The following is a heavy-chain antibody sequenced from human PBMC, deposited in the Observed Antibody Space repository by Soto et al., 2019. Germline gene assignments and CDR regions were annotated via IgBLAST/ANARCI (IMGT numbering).Heavy chain of an antibody. Sequence: PSETLSLTCGVSGGTVASIDWWSWVRQSPGGGLEWIGNVYHTGDTNFNPSLQSRVTISVDKSNNQFSLRLNSLTAADTAVYFCAREIVTAGGNNYFDPWGPGTLVTVSS. CDR1: GGTVASIDW. J-gene: IGHJ5*02. V-gene: IGHV4-4*02. CDR2: VYHTGDT. CDR3: AREIVTAGGNNYFDP. D-gene: IGHD2-21*02.